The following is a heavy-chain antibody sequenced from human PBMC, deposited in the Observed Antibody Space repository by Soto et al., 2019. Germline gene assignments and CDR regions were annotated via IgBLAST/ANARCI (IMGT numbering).Heavy chain of an antibody. J-gene: IGHJ4*02. V-gene: IGHV2-26*01. CDR2: IFSNDEK. CDR1: GFSLSNARMG. Sequence: QVTLKESGPVLVKPTETLTLTCTVSGFSLSNARMGVSWIRQPPGKALEWLAHIFSNDEKSYSTSLKSRLTISKATPKSQVVLTMPNMAPVDTATYYCARILQPSLLLYFAGLHSFAYWGQGTLVPFSS. CDR3: ARILQPSLLLYFAGLHSFAY. D-gene: IGHD3-9*01.